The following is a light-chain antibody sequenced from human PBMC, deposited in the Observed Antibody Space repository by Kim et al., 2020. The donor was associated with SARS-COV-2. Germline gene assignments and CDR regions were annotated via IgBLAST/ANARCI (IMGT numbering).Light chain of an antibody. V-gene: IGKV3-20*01. CDR2: GAS. CDR1: QSVSSSY. J-gene: IGKJ2*01. Sequence: EIVLTQSPGTLSLSPGERATLSCRASQSVSSSYLAWYQQKPGQAPRLLIYGASSRATSIPDRFSGSGSGTDFTLTISRLEPEDFAVYYCQQYGSSSYTFGQGPKLEI. CDR3: QQYGSSSYT.